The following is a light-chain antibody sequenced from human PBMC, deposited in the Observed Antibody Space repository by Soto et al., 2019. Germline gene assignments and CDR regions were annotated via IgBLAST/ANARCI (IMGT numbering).Light chain of an antibody. CDR1: QSISSW. CDR2: DAS. V-gene: IGKV1-5*01. J-gene: IGKJ4*01. CDR3: QQYNSYPLT. Sequence: DIQMTQSPSTLSASVGDRVTITCRASQSISSWLAWYQQKPGKAPKLLIYDASSLESGVPSRFSGSGSGTEFTLPLSSLQPDDFATYYCQQYNSYPLTFGGGTKVEIK.